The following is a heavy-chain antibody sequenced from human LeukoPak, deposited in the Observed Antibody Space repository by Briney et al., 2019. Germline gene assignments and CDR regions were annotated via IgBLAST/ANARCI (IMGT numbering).Heavy chain of an antibody. D-gene: IGHD3-10*01. CDR3: AKDHGSGSYYTSFDY. CDR1: GFTFSSYA. Sequence: GGSLRLSCAASGFTFSSYAMSWVRQAPGKGLEWVSAISGSGGSTYYADSVKGRLTISRDNSKNTLYLQMNSLRAEDTAVYYCAKDHGSGSYYTSFDYWGQGTLVTVSS. J-gene: IGHJ4*02. V-gene: IGHV3-23*01. CDR2: ISGSGGST.